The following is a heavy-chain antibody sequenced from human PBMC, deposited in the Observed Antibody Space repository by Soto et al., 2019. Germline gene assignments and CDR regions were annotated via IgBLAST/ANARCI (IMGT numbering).Heavy chain of an antibody. Sequence: QVQLQESGPGLVKPSETLSLTCTVSGGSISSYYWSWIRQPPGKGLEWIGYIYYSGSTNYNPSLKSRVTISVDTSKNKFSLKLSSVPAADTAIYYCARHSVWYVYDYWGQGTLVTVSS. V-gene: IGHV4-59*08. J-gene: IGHJ4*02. CDR1: GGSISSYY. CDR3: ARHSVWYVYDY. CDR2: IYYSGST. D-gene: IGHD6-19*01.